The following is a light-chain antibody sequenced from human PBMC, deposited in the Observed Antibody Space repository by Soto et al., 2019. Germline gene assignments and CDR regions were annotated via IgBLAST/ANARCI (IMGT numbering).Light chain of an antibody. V-gene: IGKV3-20*01. CDR2: GAS. J-gene: IGKJ3*01. Sequence: EIVLTQSPGTLSLSPGERATLSCRASQSVSNNYLAWYQQKPGQAPRLLIHGASSRATGIPDRFSGSGSGTDFTLSISRLEPEDFAVYYCQQYGSSITFGPGTKVDI. CDR3: QQYGSSIT. CDR1: QSVSNNY.